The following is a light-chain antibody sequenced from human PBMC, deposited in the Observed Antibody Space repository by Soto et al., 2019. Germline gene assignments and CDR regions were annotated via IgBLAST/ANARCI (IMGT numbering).Light chain of an antibody. CDR2: GAS. V-gene: IGKV3D-20*02. CDR1: QSVSSNY. J-gene: IGKJ4*01. Sequence: VLTLSPATVSLSPGESATLSCRASQSVSSNYLAWYQQKPGQALRLLIYGASSRATGIPARFSGSGSGTDFTLTISSLEPEDFAVYYCQQRSNWPLTFGGGTKVAI. CDR3: QQRSNWPLT.